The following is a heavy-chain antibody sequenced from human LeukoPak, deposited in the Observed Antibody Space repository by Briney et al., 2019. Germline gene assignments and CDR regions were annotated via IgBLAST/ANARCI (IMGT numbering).Heavy chain of an antibody. V-gene: IGHV3-23*01. J-gene: IGHJ4*02. CDR1: RFIFSTYG. Sequence: PGGSLRLSCTASRFIFSTYGMSWVRQVPGKGLEWVSAISGSGGVSTYYADSVKGRFTISRDNSKNTLYLQMNSLRVEDTAVYYCAKDVGSYGLYYFDHWGQGSLVTVSS. D-gene: IGHD3-16*01. CDR2: ISGSGGVST. CDR3: AKDVGSYGLYYFDH.